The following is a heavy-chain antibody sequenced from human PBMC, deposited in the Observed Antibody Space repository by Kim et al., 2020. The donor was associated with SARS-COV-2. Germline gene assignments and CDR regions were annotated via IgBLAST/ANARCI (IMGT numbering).Heavy chain of an antibody. CDR3: ARVLRFSLDY. V-gene: IGHV4-34*01. Sequence: STNANPSLTSRVTISVNTYKNPFSLKLSSVTAADTAVYYCARVLRFSLDYWGQGTLVTVSS. D-gene: IGHD3-3*01. J-gene: IGHJ4*02. CDR2: ST.